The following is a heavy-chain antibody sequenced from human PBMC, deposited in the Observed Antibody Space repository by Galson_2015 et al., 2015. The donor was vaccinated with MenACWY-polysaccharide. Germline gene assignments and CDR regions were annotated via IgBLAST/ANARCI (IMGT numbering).Heavy chain of an antibody. Sequence: SCKASGYTFTTSAIHWVRQAPGPRLEWMGWINAGNDDTKYSQNFQGRVSITTDTSTSTVYMELSSLRFEDTAVYYCASDRATQVPGTGGSGAWGQGTQVIVSS. J-gene: IGHJ5*02. D-gene: IGHD1-1*01. CDR3: ASDRATQVPGTGGSGA. CDR2: INAGNDDT. CDR1: GYTFTTSA. V-gene: IGHV1-3*01.